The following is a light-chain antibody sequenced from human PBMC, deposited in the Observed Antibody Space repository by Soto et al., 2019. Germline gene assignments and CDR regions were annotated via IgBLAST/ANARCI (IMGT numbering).Light chain of an antibody. V-gene: IGLV2-11*01. Sequence: QSALTQPRSVSGSPGQSVTISCSGTISDIGGYKFVSWYQHYPGKAPKPIIYDVNERPSGVPDRFVGSKSGNKASLTISGLQAEDEADYYCCSYAGAFTLVFGGGTKVTVL. CDR3: CSYAGAFTLV. CDR2: DVN. CDR1: ISDIGGYKF. J-gene: IGLJ3*02.